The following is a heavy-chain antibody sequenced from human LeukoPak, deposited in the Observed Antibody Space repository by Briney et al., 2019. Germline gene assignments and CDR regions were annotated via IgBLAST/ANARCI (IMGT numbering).Heavy chain of an antibody. V-gene: IGHV1-2*04. J-gene: IGHJ4*02. Sequence: ASVRASCKAAGSIVTGSYINWVPQSPGQGLEWMGWINAGGGATNSAQQFGGWVTLTRDTTISTAYMELSRRIADDTVVYYCASYLGYFDRLDQFDCWGQGTLVTVFS. D-gene: IGHD3-16*01. CDR1: GSIVTGSY. CDR2: INAGGGAT. CDR3: ASYLGYFDRLDQFDC.